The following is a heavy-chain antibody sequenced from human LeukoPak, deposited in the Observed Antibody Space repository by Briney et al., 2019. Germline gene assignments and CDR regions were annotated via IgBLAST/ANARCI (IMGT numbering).Heavy chain of an antibody. CDR2: ISAYNGNT. CDR1: GYTFTSYG. V-gene: IGHV1-18*01. D-gene: IGHD3-9*01. Sequence: ASVKVSCKASGYTFTSYGISWVRQAPGQGLEWMGWISAYNGNTNYAQKLQVRVTMTTDTSTSTAYMELRSLRSDDTAVYYCARDLRYFDWLLDQNYYYCGMDVWGQGTTVTVSS. J-gene: IGHJ6*02. CDR3: ARDLRYFDWLLDQNYYYCGMDV.